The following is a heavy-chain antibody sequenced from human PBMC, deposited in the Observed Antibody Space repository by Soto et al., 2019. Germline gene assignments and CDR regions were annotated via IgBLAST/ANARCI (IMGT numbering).Heavy chain of an antibody. V-gene: IGHV4-4*02. CDR3: ARNNYYDSSGGADYGMDV. D-gene: IGHD3-22*01. CDR1: GGSISSSNW. CDR2: IYHSGST. J-gene: IGHJ6*02. Sequence: SETLSLTCAVSGGSISSSNWWSWVRQPPGKGLEWIGEIYHSGSTNYNPSLKSRVTIPVDKSKNQFSLKLSSVTAADTAVYYCARNNYYDSSGGADYGMDVWGQGTTVTVSS.